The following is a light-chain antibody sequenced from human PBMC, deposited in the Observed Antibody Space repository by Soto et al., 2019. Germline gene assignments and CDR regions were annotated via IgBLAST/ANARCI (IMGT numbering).Light chain of an antibody. J-gene: IGKJ3*01. CDR1: QSVSSY. CDR3: QQRSNSLT. Sequence: EIVLTQSPATLSLSPGERATLSCRASQSVSSYLAWYQQKPGQAPRLLIYDASNRATGIPARFSGSGSGTDFTLPISSLEPEDFAVYYCQQRSNSLTFGPGTKVDIK. CDR2: DAS. V-gene: IGKV3-11*01.